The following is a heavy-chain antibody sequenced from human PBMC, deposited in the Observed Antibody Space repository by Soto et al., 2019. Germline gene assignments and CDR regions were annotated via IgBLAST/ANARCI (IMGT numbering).Heavy chain of an antibody. CDR3: ATGSSGWYRWYVDL. CDR1: GYTLTELS. V-gene: IGHV1-24*01. Sequence: QVQLVQSGAEVKKPGASVKVSCKVSGYTLTELSMHWVRQAPGKGLEWMGGFDPEDGETIYAQKFKGRVTMTEDTSTDTGYMELSSLRFEDTAVDYGATGSSGWYRWYVDLWGRGTLVTVSS. D-gene: IGHD6-19*01. CDR2: FDPEDGET. J-gene: IGHJ2*01.